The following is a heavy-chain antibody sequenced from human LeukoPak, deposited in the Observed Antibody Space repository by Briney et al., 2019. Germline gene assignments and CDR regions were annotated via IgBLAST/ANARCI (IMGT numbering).Heavy chain of an antibody. D-gene: IGHD3-9*01. V-gene: IGHV1-18*01. J-gene: IGHJ4*02. CDR1: GYTFTSYG. CDR3: ARDATYYDILTYYFDY. Sequence: ASVKVSCKASGYTFTSYGISWVRQAPGQGLEWMGWISGYNGNTNYAQKLQGRVTMTRDTSMSTVYMELSSLRSEDTAVYYCARDATYYDILTYYFDYWGQGTLVTVSS. CDR2: ISGYNGNT.